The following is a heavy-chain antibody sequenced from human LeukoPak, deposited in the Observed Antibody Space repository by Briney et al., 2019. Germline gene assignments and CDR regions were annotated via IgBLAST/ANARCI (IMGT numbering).Heavy chain of an antibody. V-gene: IGHV3-7*01. J-gene: IGHJ5*02. Sequence: PGGSLRLSCAASGFTFSSYWMSWVRQAPGKGLEWVANIKQDGSEKYYVDSVKGRFTISRDNAKNSLYLQMNSLRAEDTAVYYCARVGGSSWRNWFDPWGQGTLVTVSS. CDR3: ARVGGSSWRNWFDP. CDR1: GFTFSSYW. CDR2: IKQDGSEK. D-gene: IGHD6-13*01.